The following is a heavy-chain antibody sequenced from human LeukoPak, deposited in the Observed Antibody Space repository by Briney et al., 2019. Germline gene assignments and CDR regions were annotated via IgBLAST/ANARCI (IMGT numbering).Heavy chain of an antibody. D-gene: IGHD5-12*01. V-gene: IGHV3-7*01. CDR2: IKQDGSEK. CDR1: GFTFSSYW. CDR3: ARERVDIVATKTGGYYMDV. J-gene: IGHJ6*03. Sequence: PGGSLRLSCAASGFTFSSYWMSWVRQAPGKGLEWVANIKQDGSEKYYVDSVKGRFTISRDNAKNSLYLQMNSLRAEDTAVYYCARERVDIVATKTGGYYMDVWGKGTTVTISS.